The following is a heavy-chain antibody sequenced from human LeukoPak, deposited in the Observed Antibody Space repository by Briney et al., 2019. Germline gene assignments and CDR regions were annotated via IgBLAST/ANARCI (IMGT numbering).Heavy chain of an antibody. CDR1: LYTFTCNY. CDR3: ATLTAPLSNYYYYMDG. CDR2: ISPSGGSS. J-gene: IGHJ6*03. V-gene: IGHV1-46*01. Sequence: AVNVSCKSFLYTFTCNYMHGVGQAPGQGGEWMGVISPSGGSSTYVHKLHGRVTQTRDMYTSADSLYLSRQTSEDTAVSFCATLTAPLSNYYYYMDGWGKGTTVTVSS. D-gene: IGHD2-8*01.